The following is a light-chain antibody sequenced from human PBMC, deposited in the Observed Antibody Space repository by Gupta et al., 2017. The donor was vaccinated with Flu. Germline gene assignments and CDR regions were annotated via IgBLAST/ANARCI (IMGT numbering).Light chain of an antibody. CDR3: QQRSNWLG. CDR2: DAS. CDR1: QSVSSY. V-gene: IGKV3-11*01. J-gene: IGKJ1*01. Sequence: PATLSLSPGERATLSCRASQSVSSYLAWYQQKPGQAPRLLIYDASNRATGIPARFSGSGSGTDFTLTSSSLEPEDFAVYYCQQRSNWLGFGQGTKVEIK.